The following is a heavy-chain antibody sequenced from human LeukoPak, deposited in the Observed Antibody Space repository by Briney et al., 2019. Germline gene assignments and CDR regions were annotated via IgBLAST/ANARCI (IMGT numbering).Heavy chain of an antibody. CDR1: GFTFSSYA. CDR2: ISSSGSTI. V-gene: IGHV3-11*04. J-gene: IGHJ5*02. CDR3: ARDLERRNWSDP. Sequence: KPGGSLRLSCAASGFTFSSYAMSWIRQAPGKGLEWVSYISSSGSTIYYADSVKGRFTISRDNAKNSLYLQMNSLRAEDTAVYYCARDLERRNWSDPWGQGTLVTVSS. D-gene: IGHD1-1*01.